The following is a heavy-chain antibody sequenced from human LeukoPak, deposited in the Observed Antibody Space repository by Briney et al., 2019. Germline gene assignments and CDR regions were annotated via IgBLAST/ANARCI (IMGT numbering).Heavy chain of an antibody. D-gene: IGHD3-22*01. V-gene: IGHV4-39*07. Sequence: SETLSLTCTVSGGSISSSSYYWGWIRQPPGKGLEWIGSIYYSGSTNYNPSLKSRVTISVDTSKNQFSLKLSSVTAADTAVYYCARDDRSIIRLWGQGTLVTVSS. J-gene: IGHJ4*02. CDR1: GGSISSSSYY. CDR3: ARDDRSIIRL. CDR2: IYYSGST.